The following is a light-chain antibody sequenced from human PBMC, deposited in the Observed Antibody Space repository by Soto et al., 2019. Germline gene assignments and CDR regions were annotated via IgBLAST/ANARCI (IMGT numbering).Light chain of an antibody. CDR1: QSVSSY. CDR2: DAS. V-gene: IGKV3-11*01. CDR3: QQRSSWPLT. J-gene: IGKJ4*01. Sequence: EIVLTQSPATLSLSPGERATLSCWASQSVSSYLAWYQQKPGQAPRLLIYDASNRATDVPPRFRGSGSGTDFILTISSLEPEDFAVYYCQQRSSWPLTCGGGTKVEI.